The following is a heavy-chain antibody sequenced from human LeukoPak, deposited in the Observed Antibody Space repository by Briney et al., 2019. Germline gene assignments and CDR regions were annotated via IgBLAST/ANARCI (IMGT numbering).Heavy chain of an antibody. J-gene: IGHJ4*02. CDR3: ARDPTTVVTYDY. Sequence: GGSLRLSCAASGLTFSSYSMNWVRQAPGKGLEWVSYISSSSSTIYYADSAKGRFTISRDNAKNSLYLQMNSLRAEDTAVYYCARDPTTVVTYDYWGQGTLVTVSP. CDR1: GLTFSSYS. V-gene: IGHV3-48*01. CDR2: ISSSSSTI. D-gene: IGHD4-23*01.